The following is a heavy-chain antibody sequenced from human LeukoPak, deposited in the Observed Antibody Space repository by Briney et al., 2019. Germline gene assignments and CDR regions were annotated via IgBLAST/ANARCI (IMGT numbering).Heavy chain of an antibody. V-gene: IGHV3-9*01. CDR1: GFTLDDYA. CDR2: ISWSSNSI. Sequence: GGSLRLSCTASGFTLDDYAMHWVRQAPGKGLEWVSGISWSSNSIDYADSVKGRFTISRDNAKNSLYLQMNSLRTEDTALYYCAKSWFGELLTFDQWGQGTLVTVSS. D-gene: IGHD3-10*01. CDR3: AKSWFGELLTFDQ. J-gene: IGHJ4*02.